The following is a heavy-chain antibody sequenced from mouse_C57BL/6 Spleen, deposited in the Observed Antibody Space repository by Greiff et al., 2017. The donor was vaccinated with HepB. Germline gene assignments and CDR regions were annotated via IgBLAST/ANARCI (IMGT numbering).Heavy chain of an antibody. V-gene: IGHV5-17*01. CDR1: GFTFSDYG. CDR2: ISSGSSTI. J-gene: IGHJ4*01. D-gene: IGHD1-1*01. CDR3: ARRYGSPYYYAMDY. Sequence: EVQRVESGGGLVKPGGSLKLSCAASGFTFSDYGMHWVRQAPEKGLEWVAYISSGSSTIYYADTVKGRFTISRDNAKNTLFLQMTRLRSEDTAMYYCARRYGSPYYYAMDYWGQGTSVTVSS.